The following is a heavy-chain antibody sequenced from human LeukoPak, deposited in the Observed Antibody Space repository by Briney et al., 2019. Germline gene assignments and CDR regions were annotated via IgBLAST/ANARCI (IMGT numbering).Heavy chain of an antibody. CDR1: GGSIRRGGYY. V-gene: IGHV4-31*03. Sequence: SQTLSLTCTVSGGSIRRGGYYGSWNRQHPGRGLEWIGYIYYSGSTYYNPSLKSRVTISVDTSKNQFSLKLSSVTAADTAVYYCARWRDQGWFDPWGQGTLVTVSS. J-gene: IGHJ5*02. CDR2: IYYSGST. CDR3: ARWRDQGWFDP. D-gene: IGHD3-3*01.